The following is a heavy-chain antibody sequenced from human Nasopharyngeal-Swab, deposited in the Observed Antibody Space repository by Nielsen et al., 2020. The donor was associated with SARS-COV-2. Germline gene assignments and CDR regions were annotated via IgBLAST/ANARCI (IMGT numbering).Heavy chain of an antibody. J-gene: IGHJ6*02. D-gene: IGHD3-22*01. V-gene: IGHV3-48*01. CDR2: ISSSSSTI. CDR3: ARDYRTYYYDSSGYYASYYYGMDV. Sequence: GGSLRLSCAASGFTFSSYSMNWVRQAPGKGLEWVSYISSSSSTIYYADSVKGRFTISRDNAKNSLYLQMNSLRAEDTAVYYCARDYRTYYYDSSGYYASYYYGMDVWGQGTTVTVSS. CDR1: GFTFSSYS.